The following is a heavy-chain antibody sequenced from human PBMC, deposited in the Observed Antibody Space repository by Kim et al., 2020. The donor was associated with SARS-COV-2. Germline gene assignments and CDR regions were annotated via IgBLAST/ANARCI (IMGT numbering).Heavy chain of an antibody. CDR2: ISYDGSNK. CDR3: ARDLSGGKSDY. Sequence: GGSLRLSCAASGFTFSSYAMHWVRQAPGKGLEWVAVISYDGSNKYYADSVKGRFTISRDNSKNTLYLQMNSLRAEDTAVYYCARDLSGGKSDYWGQGTLVTVSS. V-gene: IGHV3-30-3*01. J-gene: IGHJ4*02. CDR1: GFTFSSYA.